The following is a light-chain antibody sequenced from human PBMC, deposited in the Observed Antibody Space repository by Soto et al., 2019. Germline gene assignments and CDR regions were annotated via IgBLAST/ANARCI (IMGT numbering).Light chain of an antibody. Sequence: DIQMTQSPSSLSASVGDRVTIFCRASQGVSTDLAWFRQKPGKAPRSLIYAASNLQSGVPSRFTGSGSGTDFTLTINNLQPEDFATYYCQQQKTYPRTFGQGTKVDIK. CDR1: QGVSTD. J-gene: IGKJ1*01. CDR2: AAS. V-gene: IGKV1-16*01. CDR3: QQQKTYPRT.